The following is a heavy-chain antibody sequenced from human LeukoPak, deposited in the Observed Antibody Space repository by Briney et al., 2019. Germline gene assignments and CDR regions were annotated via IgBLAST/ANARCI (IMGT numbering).Heavy chain of an antibody. CDR1: GFTFSSYG. CDR3: ARDEMPRKFDY. CDR2: VWYDGTTK. D-gene: IGHD2-2*01. V-gene: IGHV3-33*01. J-gene: IGHJ4*02. Sequence: TGGSLRLSCAASGFTFSSYGMHWVRQAPGKGLDWVAVVWYDGTTKYYADSVKGRFTISRDNSKNTLYLQMNSPRAEDTAVYYCARDEMPRKFDYWGQGTLVTVSS.